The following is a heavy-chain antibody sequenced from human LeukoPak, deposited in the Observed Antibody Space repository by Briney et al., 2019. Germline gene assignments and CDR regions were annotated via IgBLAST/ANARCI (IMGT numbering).Heavy chain of an antibody. J-gene: IGHJ4*02. CDR1: GFTFSSYA. V-gene: IGHV3-23*01. CDR3: AKDLNRWDYYGSGSYSLFDY. CDR2: ISGSGGST. Sequence: PGGSLRLSCAASGFTFSSYAMSWVRQAPGKGLEWVSAISGSGGSTYYVDSVKGRFTISRDNSKNTLYLQMNSLRAEDTAVYYCAKDLNRWDYYGSGSYSLFDYWGQGTLVTVSS. D-gene: IGHD3-10*01.